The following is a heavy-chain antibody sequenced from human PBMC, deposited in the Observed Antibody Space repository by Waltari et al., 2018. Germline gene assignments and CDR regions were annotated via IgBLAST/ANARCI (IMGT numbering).Heavy chain of an antibody. CDR2: ISGSGGST. CDR1: GFTFSSYA. V-gene: IGHV3-23*01. D-gene: IGHD3-10*01. Sequence: EVQLLESGGGLVQPGGSLRLSCAASGFTFSSYAMSWVRQAPGKGLEWVSAISGSGGSTYYADSVKGRFTISRDNSKNTLYLQMNSLRAEDTAVYYCVKDHSGDGSGSYYFDYWGQGTLVTVSS. CDR3: VKDHSGDGSGSYYFDY. J-gene: IGHJ4*02.